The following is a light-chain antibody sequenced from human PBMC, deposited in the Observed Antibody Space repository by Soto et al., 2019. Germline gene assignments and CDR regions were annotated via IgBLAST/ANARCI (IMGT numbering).Light chain of an antibody. CDR2: AAS. CDR3: QQYGSSGT. Sequence: EIVLTQSPGTLSLSPGERATLSCRASQSVTSNYLAWYQQKPGQAPRLLIYAASRRAPGIPDRFSGSGSGTDFTLTISRLEPEDFAVYYCQQYGSSGTFGQGTKVDI. J-gene: IGKJ1*01. V-gene: IGKV3-20*01. CDR1: QSVTSNY.